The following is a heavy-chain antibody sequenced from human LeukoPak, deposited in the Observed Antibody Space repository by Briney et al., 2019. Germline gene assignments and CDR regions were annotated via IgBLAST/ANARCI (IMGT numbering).Heavy chain of an antibody. Sequence: CLRLSCAASGFTFDDYAMHWIRQVPGKGLEWVSGISWNSGSIGYADSVKGRFTISIDSAKSSLYLQMNSLRAEDTALYYCAKDIAHGYGFDYWGQGILVTVSS. CDR3: AKDIAHGYGFDY. J-gene: IGHJ4*02. V-gene: IGHV3-9*01. CDR1: GFTFDDYA. D-gene: IGHD5-12*01. CDR2: ISWNSGSI.